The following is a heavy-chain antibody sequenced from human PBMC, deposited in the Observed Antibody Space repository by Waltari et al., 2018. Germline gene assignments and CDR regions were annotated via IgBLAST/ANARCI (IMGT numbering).Heavy chain of an antibody. CDR2: IKQDGREE. D-gene: IGHD5-12*01. CDR3: ARLNSGYEGFDY. CDR1: GFTLRCNW. V-gene: IGHV3-7*01. Sequence: EVQLVESGGGLVQPGGSLRRFGAASGFTLRCNWMSWVRQAPGKGLEWGANIKQDGREEYYVDSVKGRFTISRDKAKNSLYLQMSSLRAEDTAVYYCARLNSGYEGFDYWGQGTLVTVSS. J-gene: IGHJ4*02.